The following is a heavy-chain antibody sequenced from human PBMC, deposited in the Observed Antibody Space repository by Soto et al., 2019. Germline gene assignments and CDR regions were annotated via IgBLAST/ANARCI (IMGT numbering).Heavy chain of an antibody. Sequence: EVQLVESGGGLVQPGGSLRLFCAASGFTFNTYWMHWVRQAPGQGLVWVSRISSDGSKTIYAESVKGRFTISRDNAKNTLDLQMHSLRAEDTAVYYCARERRINYNYFYGLDLWGQGTTVTVSS. J-gene: IGHJ6*02. CDR2: ISSDGSKT. D-gene: IGHD3-10*01. CDR3: ARERRINYNYFYGLDL. V-gene: IGHV3-74*01. CDR1: GFTFNTYW.